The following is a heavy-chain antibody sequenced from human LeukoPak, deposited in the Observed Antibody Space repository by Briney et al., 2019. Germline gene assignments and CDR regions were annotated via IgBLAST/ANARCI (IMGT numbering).Heavy chain of an antibody. CDR1: GGTFSSYA. CDR3: AREPLTMIKIRPFDY. D-gene: IGHD3-22*01. Sequence: SVKVSCKASGGTFSSYAISWVRQAPGQGLEWIGRIIPIFGTANYAQKFQGRVTITTDESTSTAYMELSSLRSEDTAVYYCAREPLTMIKIRPFDYWGQRTLVTVSS. J-gene: IGHJ4*02. CDR2: IIPIFGTA. V-gene: IGHV1-69*05.